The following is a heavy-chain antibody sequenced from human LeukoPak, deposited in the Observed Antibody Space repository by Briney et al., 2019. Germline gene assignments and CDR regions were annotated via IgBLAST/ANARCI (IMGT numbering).Heavy chain of an antibody. Sequence: SETLSLTCTVSGGSISSYYWSWIRQPPGKGLEWIGYIHYSGSTNYNPSLKSRVTISQDTSNSQFSLTLSSVTAAGTAVYYCARGILPATAIQDAFDIWGQGTMVTVSS. J-gene: IGHJ3*02. CDR1: GGSISSYY. D-gene: IGHD2-21*02. CDR2: IHYSGST. V-gene: IGHV4-59*08. CDR3: ARGILPATAIQDAFDI.